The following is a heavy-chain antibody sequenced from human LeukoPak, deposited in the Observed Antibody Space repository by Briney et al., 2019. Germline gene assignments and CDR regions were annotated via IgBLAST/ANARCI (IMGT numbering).Heavy chain of an antibody. V-gene: IGHV4-39*01. CDR2: IYYSGST. CDR1: GGSISSSSYY. CDR3: ARHESRELRLFDY. Sequence: PSETLSLTCTVSGGSISSSSYYWGWIRQPPGKGLEWIGSIYYSGSTYYIPSLKSRVTISVDTSKNQFSLKLSSVTAADTAVYYCARHESRELRLFDYWGQGTLVTVSS. D-gene: IGHD1-26*01. J-gene: IGHJ4*02.